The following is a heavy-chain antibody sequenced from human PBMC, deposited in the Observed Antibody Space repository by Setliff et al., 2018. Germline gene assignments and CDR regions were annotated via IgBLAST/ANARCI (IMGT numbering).Heavy chain of an antibody. CDR1: GGSFSGYY. J-gene: IGHJ3*02. V-gene: IGHV4-34*01. CDR3: ARSGYYDFWSGFLNDAFDI. CDR2: INHSGST. D-gene: IGHD3-3*01. Sequence: SETLSLTCAVYGGSFSGYYWSWIRQPPGKGLEWIGEINHSGSTNYNPSLKSRVTISVDTSKNRFSLKLSSVTAADTAVYYCARSGYYDFWSGFLNDAFDIWGQGTMVTVSS.